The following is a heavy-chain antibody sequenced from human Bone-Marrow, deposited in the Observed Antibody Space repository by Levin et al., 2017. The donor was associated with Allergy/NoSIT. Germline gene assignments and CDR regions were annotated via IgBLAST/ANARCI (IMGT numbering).Heavy chain of an antibody. CDR3: ARAGQDYDFWSGYSTPFDY. CDR2: IYSGGST. Sequence: GGSLRLSCAASGFTVSSNYMSWVRQAPGKGLEWVSVIYSGGSTYYADSVKGRFTISRDNSKNTLYLQMNSLRAEDTAVYYCARAGQDYDFWSGYSTPFDYWGQGTLVTVSS. CDR1: GFTVSSNY. D-gene: IGHD3-3*01. V-gene: IGHV3-53*01. J-gene: IGHJ4*02.